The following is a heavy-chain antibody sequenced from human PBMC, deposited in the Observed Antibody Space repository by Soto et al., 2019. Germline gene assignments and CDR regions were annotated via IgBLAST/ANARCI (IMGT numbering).Heavy chain of an antibody. V-gene: IGHV3-23*01. Sequence: EVQLLESGGGLVQPGGSLRLSCAVSGVTFSNYAMSWVRQAPGKGLDWVSAISGSGASTYNADSVKGRFTIARDNSKNTLYLQMNSLRAEDTALYYCAKKDGTDGYYDAFDIWGQGTMVTVSS. CDR2: ISGSGAST. D-gene: IGHD3-22*01. CDR1: GVTFSNYA. CDR3: AKKDGTDGYYDAFDI. J-gene: IGHJ3*02.